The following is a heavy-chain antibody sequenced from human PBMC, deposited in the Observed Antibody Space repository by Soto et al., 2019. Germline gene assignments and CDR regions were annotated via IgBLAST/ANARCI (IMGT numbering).Heavy chain of an antibody. D-gene: IGHD3-3*01. Sequence: ASVKVSCKASGYTFTSYGISWVRQAPGQGLEWMGWISAYNGNTNYAQKLQGRVTMTTDTSTSTAYMELRSLRSDDTAVYYCARGYYDFWSGYYSRFDPWGQGTLVTVS. J-gene: IGHJ5*02. CDR3: ARGYYDFWSGYYSRFDP. V-gene: IGHV1-18*01. CDR1: GYTFTSYG. CDR2: ISAYNGNT.